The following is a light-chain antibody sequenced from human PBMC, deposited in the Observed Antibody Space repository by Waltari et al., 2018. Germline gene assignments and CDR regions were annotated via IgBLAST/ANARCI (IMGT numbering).Light chain of an antibody. Sequence: DIVMTHSPATLSVSPGERATLSCRASQSVSSNLAWYQQKPGQAPRLIIYGASTRATGIPARFSGSGSGTEFTLTISSLQSEDFAVYYCQHYNNWPPWTFGQGTKVEIK. J-gene: IGKJ1*01. CDR2: GAS. CDR1: QSVSSN. CDR3: QHYNNWPPWT. V-gene: IGKV3-15*01.